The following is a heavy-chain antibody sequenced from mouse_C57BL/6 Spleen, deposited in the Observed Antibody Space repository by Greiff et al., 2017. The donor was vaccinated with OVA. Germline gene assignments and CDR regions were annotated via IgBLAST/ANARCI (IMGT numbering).Heavy chain of an antibody. Sequence: EVQLQQSGPELVKPGASVKIPCKASGYTFTDYNMDWVKQSHGKSLEWIGDINPNNGGTIYNQKFKGKATLTVDKSSSTAYMELRSLTSEDTAVDYCARGGYYGEFAYWGQGTLVTVSA. D-gene: IGHD1-2*01. CDR3: ARGGYYGEFAY. CDR2: INPNNGGT. CDR1: GYTFTDYN. V-gene: IGHV1-18*01. J-gene: IGHJ3*01.